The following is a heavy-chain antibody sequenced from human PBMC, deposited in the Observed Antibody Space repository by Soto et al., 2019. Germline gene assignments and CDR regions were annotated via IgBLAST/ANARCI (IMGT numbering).Heavy chain of an antibody. CDR3: ARDSDSRYCSSTSCYNPPYNWFDP. V-gene: IGHV1-69*13. Sequence: ASVKVSCKASGGTFSSYAISWVRQAPGQGLEWMGGIIPIFGTANYAQKFQGRVTITADESTSTAYMELSSLRSEDTAVYYCARDSDSRYCSSTSCYNPPYNWFDPWGQGTLVTVSS. CDR1: GGTFSSYA. D-gene: IGHD2-2*02. CDR2: IIPIFGTA. J-gene: IGHJ5*02.